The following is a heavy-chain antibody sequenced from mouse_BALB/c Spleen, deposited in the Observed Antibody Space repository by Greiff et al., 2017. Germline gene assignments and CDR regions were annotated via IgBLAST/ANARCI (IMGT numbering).Heavy chain of an antibody. J-gene: IGHJ4*01. CDR2: ISSGGSYT. Sequence: DVKLVESGGDLVKPGGSLKLSCAASGFTFSSYGMSWVRQTPDKRLEWVATISSGGSYTYYPDSVKGRFTISRDNAKNTLYLQMSSLKSEDTAMYYGARPGASGGAMDYWGQGTSVTVSS. V-gene: IGHV5-6*02. D-gene: IGHD3-2*02. CDR1: GFTFSSYG. CDR3: ARPGASGGAMDY.